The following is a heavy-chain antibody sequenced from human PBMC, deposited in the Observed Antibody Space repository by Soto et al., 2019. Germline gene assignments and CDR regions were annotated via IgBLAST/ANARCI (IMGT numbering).Heavy chain of an antibody. J-gene: IGHJ4*02. D-gene: IGHD3-22*01. CDR1: GVSLSNARMG. Sequence: QVTLKASGPVLGKPTETLTLTCTVAGVSLSNARMGVSWIRQPPGKALEWLAYIFSNDEKSYSTSLKSRLTISKDTSKSQVVLTMTNMDPVDTATYDCARPAADYYDSSGSVDCWGPGTLVTVSS. CDR3: ARPAADYYDSSGSVDC. V-gene: IGHV2-26*01. CDR2: IFSNDEK.